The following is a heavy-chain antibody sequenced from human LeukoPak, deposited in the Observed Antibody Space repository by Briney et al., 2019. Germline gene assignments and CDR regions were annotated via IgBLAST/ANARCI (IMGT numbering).Heavy chain of an antibody. D-gene: IGHD6-19*01. J-gene: IGHJ4*02. V-gene: IGHV1-3*01. Sequence: GASVKVSCKASGYTFTSYAMHWVRQAPGQRLEWMGWISAGNGNTKYSQKFQGRVTITRDTSGSTAYMELSSLRSEDTAVYYCARDPRYSSGWYDYWGQGTLVTVSS. CDR2: ISAGNGNT. CDR3: ARDPRYSSGWYDY. CDR1: GYTFTSYA.